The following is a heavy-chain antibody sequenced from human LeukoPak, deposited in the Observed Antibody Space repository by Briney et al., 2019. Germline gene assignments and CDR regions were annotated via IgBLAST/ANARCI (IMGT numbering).Heavy chain of an antibody. Sequence: SETLSLTCGVYGGSLSDYSWSWIRQPPGKGLEWIGEINHSGSTNYDPSLKSRVTISVDTSRNQFSLKLSSVTAADTAVYYCATNPGGSCSSTSCYGEAPWGQGTLVTVSS. CDR2: INHSGST. CDR3: ATNPGGSCSSTSCYGEAP. J-gene: IGHJ5*02. V-gene: IGHV4-34*01. CDR1: GGSLSDYS. D-gene: IGHD2-2*01.